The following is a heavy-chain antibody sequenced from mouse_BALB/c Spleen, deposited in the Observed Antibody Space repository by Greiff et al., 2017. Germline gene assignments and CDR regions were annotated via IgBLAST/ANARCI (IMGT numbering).Heavy chain of an antibody. V-gene: IGHV5-9-4*01. J-gene: IGHJ4*01. CDR3: ARSYDYDGALYAMDY. Sequence: DVKLVESGGGLVKPGGSLKLSCAASGFTFSSYAMSWVRQSPEKRLEWVAEISSGGSYTYYPDTVTGRFTISRDNAKNTLYLEMSSLRSEDTAMYYCARSYDYDGALYAMDYWGQGTSVTVSS. CDR2: ISSGGSYT. CDR1: GFTFSSYA. D-gene: IGHD2-4*01.